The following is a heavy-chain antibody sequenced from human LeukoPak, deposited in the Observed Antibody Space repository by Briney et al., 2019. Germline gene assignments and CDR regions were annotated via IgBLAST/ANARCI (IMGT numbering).Heavy chain of an antibody. D-gene: IGHD2-2*01. CDR1: GYTFTGYY. J-gene: IGHJ4*02. V-gene: IGHV1-2*02. Sequence: VASVNVSCKASGYTFTGYYMHGVRQAPGRGVEGMGWINPNSGGTNYAQKFQGRVTMPRDTSISTAYMELSRLRSDDTAVYYCARAWRPGVVHVDYWGQGTLVSVSS. CDR2: INPNSGGT. CDR3: ARAWRPGVVHVDY.